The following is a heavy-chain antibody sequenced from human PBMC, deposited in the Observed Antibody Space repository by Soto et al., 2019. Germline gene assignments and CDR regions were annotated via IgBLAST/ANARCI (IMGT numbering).Heavy chain of an antibody. V-gene: IGHV1-69*06. Sequence: ASVKVSCKASGGTFSSYAISWVRQAPGQGLEWMGGIIPIFGTANYAQKFQGRVTITADKSTSTAYMELSSLRSEDTAVYYCARFSLPSGWFTLPSLIYYHYPRMSAWVHCTPATVFS. J-gene: IGHJ6*02. CDR3: ARFSLPSGWFTLPSLIYYHYPRMSA. CDR2: IIPIFGTA. D-gene: IGHD6-19*01. CDR1: GGTFSSYA.